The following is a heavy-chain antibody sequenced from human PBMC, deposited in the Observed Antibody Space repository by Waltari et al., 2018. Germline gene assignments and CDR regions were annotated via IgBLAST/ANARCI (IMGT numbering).Heavy chain of an antibody. V-gene: IGHV1-69*13. CDR1: GDPFSNYA. CDR3: ARSQVVVIAPLDC. CDR2: ILPRFATS. Sequence: QVQLVQSGAEVKKPGSSVKVSCKASGDPFSNYAITWVRQAPGQGLEWMGGILPRFATSNYAQKFQGRVTITADDSTSTAYMELSSLRSEDTAIYYCARSQVVVIAPLDCWGQGTLVTVSS. J-gene: IGHJ4*02. D-gene: IGHD2-21*01.